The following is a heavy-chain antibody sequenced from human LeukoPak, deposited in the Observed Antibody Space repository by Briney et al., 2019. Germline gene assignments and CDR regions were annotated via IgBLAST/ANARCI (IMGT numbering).Heavy chain of an antibody. J-gene: IGHJ3*02. CDR2: IKQDGSEE. Sequence: PGGSLRLSCAASGFTFSSYWMNWVRQAPGKGLEWVANIKQDGSEEYYVDSVKGRFTISRDNAKNSLYLQMNSLRAEDTAVYYCARAIRYFDWQNDAFDIWGQGTMVTVSS. CDR1: GFTFSSYW. CDR3: ARAIRYFDWQNDAFDI. V-gene: IGHV3-7*01. D-gene: IGHD3-9*01.